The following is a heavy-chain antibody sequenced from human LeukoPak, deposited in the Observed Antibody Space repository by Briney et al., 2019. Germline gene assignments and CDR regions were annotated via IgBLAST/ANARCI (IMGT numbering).Heavy chain of an antibody. CDR1: GFTFSSYA. D-gene: IGHD5-18*01. Sequence: GGSLRLSCAASGFTFSSYAMHWVRQAPGKGLEWVAVISYDGSNKYYADSVKGRFTISRDNSENTLYLQMNSLRAEDTAVYYCARGPGYSYGHPLDYWGQGTLVTVSS. CDR3: ARGPGYSYGHPLDY. J-gene: IGHJ4*02. CDR2: ISYDGSNK. V-gene: IGHV3-30-3*01.